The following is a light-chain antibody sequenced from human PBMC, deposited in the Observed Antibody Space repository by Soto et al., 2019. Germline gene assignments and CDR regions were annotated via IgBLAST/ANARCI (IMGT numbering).Light chain of an antibody. CDR2: LGS. V-gene: IGKV2-28*01. Sequence: DIVMTQSPLSLPVTPGEPASISCRSSQSLLHSNGYNYLDWYLQKPGQSPQLLIYLGSNRASGVPDRFSGSGSDTDFTLKISRVEAEDVWVYYCMQALQTPQITFGQGTRLEIK. CDR1: QSLLHSNGYNY. J-gene: IGKJ5*01. CDR3: MQALQTPQIT.